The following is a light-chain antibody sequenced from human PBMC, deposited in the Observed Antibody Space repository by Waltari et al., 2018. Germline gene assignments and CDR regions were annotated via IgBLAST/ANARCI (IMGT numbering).Light chain of an antibody. CDR2: GAS. V-gene: IGKV3-15*01. CDR1: QNIDNN. CDR3: QQYNRWPPLT. J-gene: IGKJ4*01. Sequence: EVVMTQSRAALSVSPGERVLLSCKASQNIDNNLAWYQQTPGQSPRRLIYGASTRATGVPARFSGSGSGTEFTLTISSLQSEDCAVFYCQQYNRWPPLTFGGGTKVEIK.